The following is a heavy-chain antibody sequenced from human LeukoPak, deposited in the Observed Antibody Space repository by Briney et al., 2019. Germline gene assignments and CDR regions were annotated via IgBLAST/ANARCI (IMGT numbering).Heavy chain of an antibody. Sequence: GGSLRLSCAASGFTVSGSYMSWVRQAPGKGLEWVSFIYSGGSTYYADSVKGRFTISRDNSKNTLYLQMNSLRAEDTAVYYCARRYNWNYGLDVWGQGTTVTVSS. CDR3: ARRYNWNYGLDV. V-gene: IGHV3-53*01. J-gene: IGHJ6*02. D-gene: IGHD1-20*01. CDR2: IYSGGST. CDR1: GFTVSGSY.